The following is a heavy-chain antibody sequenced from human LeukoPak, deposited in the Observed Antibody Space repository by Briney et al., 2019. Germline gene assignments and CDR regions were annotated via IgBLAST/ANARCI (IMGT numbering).Heavy chain of an antibody. J-gene: IGHJ4*02. CDR3: ARGSISGYDYHYFDY. CDR1: GGSISSGGYS. V-gene: IGHV4-30-2*01. D-gene: IGHD5-12*01. CDR2: IYHSGST. Sequence: SSETLSLTCAVSGGSISSGGYSWSWIRQPPGKGLEWIGYIYHSGSTYYNPSLKSRVTISVDTSKNQFSLKLSSVTAADTAVYYCARGSISGYDYHYFDYWGQGTLVTVSS.